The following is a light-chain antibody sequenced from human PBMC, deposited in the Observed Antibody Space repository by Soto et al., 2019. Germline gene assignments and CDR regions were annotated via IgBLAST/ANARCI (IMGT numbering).Light chain of an antibody. CDR3: QQFYSSPYT. CDR1: QTFLYRPDNENY. V-gene: IGKV4-1*01. J-gene: IGKJ3*01. Sequence: IVMTQSPDSLAVSLGEGATINCRSSQTFLYRPDNENYLAWYQQKSGQPPKLLIYWTSTRASGVPDRFSGSGSGTDFTLTITNLQAEDAAVYYCQQFYSSPYTFGPGTNVAVK. CDR2: WTS.